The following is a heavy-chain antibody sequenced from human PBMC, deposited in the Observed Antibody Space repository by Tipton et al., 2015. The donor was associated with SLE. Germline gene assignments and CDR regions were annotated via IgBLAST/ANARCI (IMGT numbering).Heavy chain of an antibody. CDR3: AGVVAIPDYHIYAVDV. V-gene: IGHV4-39*07. Sequence: PSLTCSVSGGSIDALYMYWAWIRQPPGQGPEWIGSVYYGGRTSYSPSLRSRVTISLDTSKSQFSLKVTSVTAADSAVYYCAGVVAIPDYHIYAVDVWGQGTTVTVSS. CDR1: GGSIDALYMY. CDR2: VYYGGRT. J-gene: IGHJ6*02. D-gene: IGHD2-21*01.